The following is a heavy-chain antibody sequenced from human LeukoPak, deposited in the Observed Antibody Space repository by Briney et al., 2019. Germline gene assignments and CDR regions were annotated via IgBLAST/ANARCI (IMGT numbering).Heavy chain of an antibody. CDR1: GLTFNRSW. Sequence: PGGSLGLSCAASGLTFNRSWMNWVRQAPGKGLEWAANLDPSGSQKRYVDSVKGRFIISKDNPGASLYLDMYSLRAEDTAIYYCAIWTSGNYWGQGTLVTVSS. CDR3: AIWTSGNY. CDR2: LDPSGSQK. D-gene: IGHD1-1*01. V-gene: IGHV3-7*01. J-gene: IGHJ4*02.